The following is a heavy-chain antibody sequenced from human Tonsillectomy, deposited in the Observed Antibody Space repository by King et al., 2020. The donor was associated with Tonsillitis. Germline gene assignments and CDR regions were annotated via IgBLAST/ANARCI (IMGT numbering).Heavy chain of an antibody. CDR1: GYTFTSYG. Sequence: VQLVQSGAEVKKPGASVKVSCKASGYTFTSYGISWVRQAPGQGLEWMGWISAYNGNTNYAQKLQGRVTMTTDTSTSTAYMELRSLRSDDTAVYYCARDRETYYDYVWGSYRPPPYFDYWGQGTLVTVSS. CDR2: ISAYNGNT. CDR3: ARDRETYYDYVWGSYRPPPYFDY. V-gene: IGHV1-18*04. D-gene: IGHD3-16*02. J-gene: IGHJ4*02.